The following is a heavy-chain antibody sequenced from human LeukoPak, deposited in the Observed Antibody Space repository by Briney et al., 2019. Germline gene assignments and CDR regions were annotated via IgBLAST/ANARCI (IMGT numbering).Heavy chain of an antibody. J-gene: IGHJ6*02. CDR1: GYSFTSCW. V-gene: IGHV5-10-1*01. Sequence: GESLKISCKGSGYSFTSCWISWVRQMPGKGLEWMGRIDPSDSYTNYSPSFQGHVTISADKSISTAFLQWSSLKASDTAMYYCARVVREEDGMDVWGQGTTVTVSS. CDR3: ARVVREEDGMDV. D-gene: IGHD3-16*02. CDR2: IDPSDSYT.